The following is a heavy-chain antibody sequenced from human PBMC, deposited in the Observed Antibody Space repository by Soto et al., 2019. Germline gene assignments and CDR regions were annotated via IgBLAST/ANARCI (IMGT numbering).Heavy chain of an antibody. Sequence: SETLSLTCAVYGGSFSGYYWSWIRQPPGKGLEWIGEINHSGSTNYNPSLKSRVTISVDTSKNQFSLKLSSVTAADTAVYYCARGVYYSSSTSCLWDYWGQGTLVTVSS. J-gene: IGHJ4*02. CDR1: GGSFSGYY. CDR3: ARGVYYSSSTSCLWDY. V-gene: IGHV4-34*01. D-gene: IGHD2-2*01. CDR2: INHSGST.